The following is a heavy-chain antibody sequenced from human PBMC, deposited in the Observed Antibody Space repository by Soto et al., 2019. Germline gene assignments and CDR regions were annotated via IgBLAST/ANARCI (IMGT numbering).Heavy chain of an antibody. D-gene: IGHD3-22*01. J-gene: IGHJ4*02. Sequence: ASVKVSCKAAAYSFTTYHIHWVRQPPGQGLEWMGVINPDAGATNYAQRFQGRLTLTRDTSTSTVSMKLRTLRFDDTAVYYCARGDVFLFPGSEGMWLDYWGQGTLVTVSS. V-gene: IGHV1-46*01. CDR1: AYSFTTYH. CDR2: INPDAGAT. CDR3: ARGDVFLFPGSEGMWLDY.